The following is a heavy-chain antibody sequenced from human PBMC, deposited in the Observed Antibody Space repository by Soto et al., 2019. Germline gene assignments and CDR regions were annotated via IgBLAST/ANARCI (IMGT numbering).Heavy chain of an antibody. D-gene: IGHD2-21*02. CDR2: INPNSGGT. CDR3: ARGTDFGGFHSWDDAFHI. Sequence: QVQLVQSGAEVKKPGASVKVSCKASGYTFTGYYMHWVRQAPGQGLEWMGWINPNSGGTSNAQKFQGWVTMTRETAISTAYMEQSRLRSYDTAVYYCARGTDFGGFHSWDDAFHIWGQGTMVTVSS. J-gene: IGHJ3*02. CDR1: GYTFTGYY. V-gene: IGHV1-2*04.